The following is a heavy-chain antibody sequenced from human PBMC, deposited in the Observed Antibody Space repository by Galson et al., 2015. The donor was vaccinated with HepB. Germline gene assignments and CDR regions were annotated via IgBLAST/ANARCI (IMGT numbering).Heavy chain of an antibody. CDR2: IYPEDSDT. V-gene: IGHV5-51*01. J-gene: IGHJ6*02. CDR1: GYSFIKYW. D-gene: IGHD1-14*01. CDR3: ARRGSTGYYYHGMDV. Sequence: QSGAEVKKPGESLKISCKGSGYSFIKYWIGWVRQMPGKGLEWMGIIYPEDSDTIYSPSFQGQVTISVDKFNGIAYVQWSSLKASDTAIYYCARRGSTGYYYHGMDVWGQGTTVTVSS.